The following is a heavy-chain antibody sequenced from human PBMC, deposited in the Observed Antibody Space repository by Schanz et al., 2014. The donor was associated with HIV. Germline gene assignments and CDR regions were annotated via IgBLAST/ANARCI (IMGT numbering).Heavy chain of an antibody. V-gene: IGHV4-34*01. D-gene: IGHD3-3*01. J-gene: IGHJ5*02. Sequence: QVQLRQWGAGLLKPSETLSLTCAVYGGSFSGHYWHWIRQPPGKGLEWIGEINHSGNTNYNPSLRARATMSLATPNNQFSLRLPSVTAADTAIYFCARGAEGDFDFWSGNGWFDPWGQGTLVTVSS. CDR2: INHSGNT. CDR3: ARGAEGDFDFWSGNGWFDP. CDR1: GGSFSGHY.